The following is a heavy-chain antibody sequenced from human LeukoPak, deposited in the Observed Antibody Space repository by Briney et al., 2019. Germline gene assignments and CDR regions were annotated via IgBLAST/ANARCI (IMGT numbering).Heavy chain of an antibody. CDR3: ARGHYDILTGYVGDNWFDP. CDR2: INPNSGGT. V-gene: IGHV1-2*02. J-gene: IGHJ5*02. CDR1: GYTFTGYY. Sequence: ASVKVSCKASGYTFTGYYMHWVRQAPGQGLEWMGWINPNSGGTNYAQKFQGRVTMTRDTSISTAYMELSRLRSDDTAVYYCARGHYDILTGYVGDNWFDPWGQGTLVTVSS. D-gene: IGHD3-9*01.